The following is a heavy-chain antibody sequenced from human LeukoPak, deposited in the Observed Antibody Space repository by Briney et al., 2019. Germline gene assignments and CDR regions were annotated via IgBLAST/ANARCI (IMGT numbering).Heavy chain of an antibody. CDR2: IRYDGSNK. Sequence: GGSLRLSCAVSGFTFSNYWMSWARQAPGKGLEWVAFIRYDGSNKYYADSVKGRFTISRDNSKNTVDLQMNSLRPEDTAVYFCAKEYGYDYNYFYSMDVWGKGTTVTISS. CDR3: AKEYGYDYNYFYSMDV. V-gene: IGHV3-30*02. CDR1: GFTFSNYW. D-gene: IGHD1-1*01. J-gene: IGHJ6*03.